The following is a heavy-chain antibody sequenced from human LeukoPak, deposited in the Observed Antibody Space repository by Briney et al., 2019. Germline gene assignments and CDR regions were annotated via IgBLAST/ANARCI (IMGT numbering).Heavy chain of an antibody. CDR3: ARVPRSGSYSSY. Sequence: PSETLSLTCTVSGGSINSYWSWIRQPPGKGLEWIGSIYYSGSTYYNPSLKSRVTISVDTSKNQFSLKLSSVTAADTAVYYCARVPRSGSYSSYWGQGTLVTVSS. CDR2: IYYSGST. CDR1: GGSINSY. V-gene: IGHV4-39*07. J-gene: IGHJ4*02. D-gene: IGHD1-26*01.